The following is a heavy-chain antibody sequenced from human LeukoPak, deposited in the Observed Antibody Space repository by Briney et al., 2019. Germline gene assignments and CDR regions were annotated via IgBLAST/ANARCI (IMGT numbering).Heavy chain of an antibody. D-gene: IGHD4-17*01. CDR1: GFTLRVSP. V-gene: IGHV3-73*01. CDR3: TRRLMTKVNYY. Sequence: GVSLRLFCAASGFTLRVSPMHDVRQSPGKALECVVRMIRTTNAHATACAASVRGRFTTCRDDSKNTAYLQMNSLKTEDTAVYYSTRRLMTKVNYYWGEGTLVTVSS. J-gene: IGHJ4*02. CDR2: MIRTTNAHAT.